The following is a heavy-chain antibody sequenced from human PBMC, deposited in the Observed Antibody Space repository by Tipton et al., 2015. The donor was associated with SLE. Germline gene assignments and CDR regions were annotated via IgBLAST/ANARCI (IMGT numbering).Heavy chain of an antibody. CDR2: IYYTGST. CDR3: ARLGGELSGKRTYHNWFDP. J-gene: IGHJ5*02. V-gene: IGHV4-59*11. CDR1: GGSISGHY. Sequence: LSLTCIVSGGSISGHYWTWIRQPPGKGLEWIGYIYYTGSTNYNPSLKSRVTMSVDTSKNHFSLKLYSVTAADTAVYYCARLGGELSGKRTYHNWFDPWGQGTLVTVSS. D-gene: IGHD1-7*01.